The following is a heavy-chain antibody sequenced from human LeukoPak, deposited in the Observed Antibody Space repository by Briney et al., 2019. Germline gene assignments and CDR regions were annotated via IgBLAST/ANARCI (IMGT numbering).Heavy chain of an antibody. CDR1: GGSISSYY. CDR2: IYYSGST. Sequence: PSETLSLTCTVSGGSISSYYWSWIRQPPGKGLEWIGSIYYSGSTYYNPSLKSRVTIPVDTSKNQFSLKLSSVTAADTAVYYCARRPYYDSSGYYHSDDAFDIWGQGTMVTVSS. V-gene: IGHV4-59*05. J-gene: IGHJ3*02. CDR3: ARRPYYDSSGYYHSDDAFDI. D-gene: IGHD3-22*01.